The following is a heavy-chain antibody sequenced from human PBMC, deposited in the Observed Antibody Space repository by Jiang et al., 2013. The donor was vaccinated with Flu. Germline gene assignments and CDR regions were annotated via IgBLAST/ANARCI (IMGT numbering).Heavy chain of an antibody. CDR1: GGSISSYY. CDR3: ARGREDPYYRYYG. D-gene: IGHD3-10*01. V-gene: IGHV4-59*01. CDR2: GYYSGST. Sequence: GPGLVKSSETLSLTCTVSGGSISSYYWTWIRQPPRKGLEWIGSGYYSGSTNYNPSLKSRLTISVDTSKNQFSLRMSFXTAADTAVYYCARGREDPYYRYYG. J-gene: IGHJ6*01.